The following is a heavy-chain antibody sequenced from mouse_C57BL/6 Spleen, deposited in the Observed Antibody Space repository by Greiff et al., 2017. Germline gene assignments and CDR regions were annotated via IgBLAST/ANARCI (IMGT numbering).Heavy chain of an antibody. CDR1: GFTFSSYA. Sequence: DVQLVESGGGLVKPGGSLKLSCAASGFTFSSYAMSWVRQTPEKRLEWVATISDGGSYTYYPDNVKGRFTISRDNAKNNLYLQMSHLKSEDTAMYYCAQTGAFAYWGQGTLVTVSA. D-gene: IGHD4-1*01. CDR2: ISDGGSYT. J-gene: IGHJ3*01. V-gene: IGHV5-4*01. CDR3: AQTGAFAY.